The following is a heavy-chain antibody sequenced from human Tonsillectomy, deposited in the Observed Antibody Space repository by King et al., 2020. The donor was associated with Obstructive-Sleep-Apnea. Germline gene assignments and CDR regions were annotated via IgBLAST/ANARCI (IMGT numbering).Heavy chain of an antibody. CDR1: GYSFTSHG. V-gene: IGHV1-18*04. CDR2: ISGYNGNR. CDR3: ARDQGGDDFPSYFDY. Sequence: QLVQSGGEVKKPGASVKVSCKAFGYSFTSHGINWVRQAPGQGLEWMGWISGYNGNRKDAQKFQGRVIMTTDTSTSTAYMELKSLRSDDSAVYYCARDQGGDDFPSYFDYWGQGTLVTVSS. D-gene: IGHD2-21*02. J-gene: IGHJ4*02.